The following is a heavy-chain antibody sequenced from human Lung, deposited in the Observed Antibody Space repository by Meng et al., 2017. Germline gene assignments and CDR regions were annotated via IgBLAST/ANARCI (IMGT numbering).Heavy chain of an antibody. D-gene: IGHD4-11*01. CDR3: ARGPTTMAHDFDY. CDR1: GGSFSDDY. Sequence: QVQLQQCGAGLFKPSQTLSLTCVCSGGSFSDDYWSLIRQPPGKGLEWIGEINHSGSTNYNPSLESRATISVDTSQNNLSLKLSSVTAADSAVYYCARGPTTMAHDFDYWGQGTLVTVSS. CDR2: INHSGST. V-gene: IGHV4-34*01. J-gene: IGHJ4*02.